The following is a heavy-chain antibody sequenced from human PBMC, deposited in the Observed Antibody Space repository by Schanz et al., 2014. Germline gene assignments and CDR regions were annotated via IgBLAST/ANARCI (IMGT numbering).Heavy chain of an antibody. D-gene: IGHD1-1*01. Sequence: QVQLVESGGGVVQPGGSLRLSCAASGFIFSNYGMHWVRQAPGKGLEWVAVISYDGRNKYYADSVKGRFTVSRDSGQNSLYLQMNSLRAGDTAVYYCARGTDWNLHYWGQGTLVTVSS. CDR1: GFIFSNYG. J-gene: IGHJ4*02. V-gene: IGHV3-30*19. CDR3: ARGTDWNLHY. CDR2: ISYDGRNK.